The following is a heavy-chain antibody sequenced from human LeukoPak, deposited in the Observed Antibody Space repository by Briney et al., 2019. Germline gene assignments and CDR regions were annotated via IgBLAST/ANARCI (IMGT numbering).Heavy chain of an antibody. CDR2: IRYDGSNK. J-gene: IGHJ4*02. Sequence: PGGSLRLSCAASGFTFSSYGMHWVRQAPGKGLEWVAFIRYDGSNKYYADSVKGRFTISRDNSKNTLYLQMNSLRDEDTAVYYCGKDARDCSTLSCYWFGLFDYWGQGTLVTVSA. CDR1: GFTFSSYG. CDR3: GKDARDCSTLSCYWFGLFDY. D-gene: IGHD2-2*01. V-gene: IGHV3-30*02.